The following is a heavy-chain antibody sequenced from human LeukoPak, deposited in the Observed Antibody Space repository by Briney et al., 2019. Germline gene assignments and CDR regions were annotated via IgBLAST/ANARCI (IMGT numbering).Heavy chain of an antibody. J-gene: IGHJ4*02. Sequence: PGRSLRLSCAASGFTFSSYGMHWVRQAPGKGLEWVAVISYDGSNKYYADSVKGRFTISRDNSKNTLYLQMNSLRAEDTAVYYCASLHRLPGIAVADSDYWGQGTLVTVSS. D-gene: IGHD6-19*01. CDR3: ASLHRLPGIAVADSDY. V-gene: IGHV3-30*03. CDR1: GFTFSSYG. CDR2: ISYDGSNK.